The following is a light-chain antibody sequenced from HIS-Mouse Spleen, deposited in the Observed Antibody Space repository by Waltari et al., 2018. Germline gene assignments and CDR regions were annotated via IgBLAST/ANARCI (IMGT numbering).Light chain of an antibody. Sequence: QSALTQPASVSGPPGQSITISCTGTSSDAGGYNYVSWYQQHPGKAPKLMIYDVSNRPSGVSNRFSGSKYGNTASLTISGLQAEDEADYYCSSYTSSSFNVVFGGGTKLTVL. V-gene: IGLV2-14*03. CDR2: DVS. CDR1: SSDAGGYNY. J-gene: IGLJ2*01. CDR3: SSYTSSSFNVV.